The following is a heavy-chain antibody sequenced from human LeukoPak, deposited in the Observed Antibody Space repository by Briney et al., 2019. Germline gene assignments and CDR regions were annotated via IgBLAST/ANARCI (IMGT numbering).Heavy chain of an antibody. V-gene: IGHV3-30-3*01. CDR1: GFTFSSYA. CDR3: GSGWDLRPYYFDY. Sequence: QSGGSLRLSCAASGFTFSSYAMHWVRQAPGKGLEWVAVISYDGSNKYYADSVKGRFTISRDNAKNSLYLQMSSLRAEDTALYYCGSGWDLRPYYFDYWGRGTLVTVSS. CDR2: ISYDGSNK. D-gene: IGHD1-26*01. J-gene: IGHJ4*02.